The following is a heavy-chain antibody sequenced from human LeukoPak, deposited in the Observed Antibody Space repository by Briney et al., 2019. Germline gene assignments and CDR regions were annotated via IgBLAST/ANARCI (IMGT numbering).Heavy chain of an antibody. CDR1: GFTFSSYG. J-gene: IGHJ4*02. CDR3: VRAAYSSSWYSTMNFDY. V-gene: IGHV3-30*03. CDR2: ISYDGSNK. D-gene: IGHD6-13*01. Sequence: GGSLRLSCAASGFTFSSYGMHWVRQAPGKGLEWVAVISYDGSNKYYADSVKGRFTISRDNSKNTLYLQMNSLRAEDTAVYYCVRAAYSSSWYSTMNFDYWGQGTLVTVSS.